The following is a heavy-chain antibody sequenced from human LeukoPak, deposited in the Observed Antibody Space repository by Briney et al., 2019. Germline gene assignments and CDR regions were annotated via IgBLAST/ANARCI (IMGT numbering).Heavy chain of an antibody. Sequence: PGGSLRLSCAASGFSFSVYEMHWVRQAPGKGLEWISDISSSGTTTYYADSVEGRFTISRDNAKNSLYLQMNSLRAEDTAVYYRTTLTVATNFDYWGQGTLVTVSS. CDR2: ISSSGTTT. D-gene: IGHD5-12*01. CDR1: GFSFSVYE. J-gene: IGHJ4*02. V-gene: IGHV3-48*03. CDR3: TTLTVATNFDY.